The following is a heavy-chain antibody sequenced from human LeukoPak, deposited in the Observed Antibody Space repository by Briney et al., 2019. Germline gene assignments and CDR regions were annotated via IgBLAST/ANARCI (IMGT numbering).Heavy chain of an antibody. CDR1: GYTFTSYT. J-gene: IGHJ3*01. D-gene: IGHD1-14*01. V-gene: IGHV1-3*03. CDR3: ARERGIRDAFDF. Sequence: ASVKVSCKASGYTFTSYTIHWVRQAPGQSLGWMGWISVGNGDSKCSQEFQGRVTLTRDTSATTAYLEVSSLRPEGMAVYYCARERGIRDAFDFWGQGTMVTVSS. CDR2: ISVGNGDS.